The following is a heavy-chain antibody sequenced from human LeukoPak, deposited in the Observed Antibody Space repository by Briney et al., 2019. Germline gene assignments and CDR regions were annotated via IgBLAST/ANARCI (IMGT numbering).Heavy chain of an antibody. V-gene: IGHV4-59*01. CDR1: GGSISSYY. J-gene: IGHJ6*02. Sequence: SETLSLTCTVSGGSISSYYWSWLRQPPGKGLEWIGYIYYSGSTNYNPSLKSRVTISVDTSKNQFSLKLSSVTAADTAVYYCARDLGTVTTGRYYYGMDVWGQGTTVTVSS. CDR2: IYYSGST. CDR3: ARDLGTVTTGRYYYGMDV. D-gene: IGHD4-11*01.